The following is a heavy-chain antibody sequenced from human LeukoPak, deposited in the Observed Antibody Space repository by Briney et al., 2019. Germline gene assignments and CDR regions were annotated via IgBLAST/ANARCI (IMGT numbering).Heavy chain of an antibody. CDR3: AVSRGEQWLVSYYYYYLDV. V-gene: IGHV4-61*02. CDR2: IYTSGST. CDR1: GGSISSGSYY. D-gene: IGHD6-19*01. J-gene: IGHJ6*03. Sequence: PSETLSLTCTVSGGSISSGSYYWSWIRQPAGKGLEWIGRIYTSGSTNYNPSLKSRVTISVDTSKNQFSLQLNSVTPEDTAVYYCAVSRGEQWLVSYYYYYLDVWGKGTTVTVSS.